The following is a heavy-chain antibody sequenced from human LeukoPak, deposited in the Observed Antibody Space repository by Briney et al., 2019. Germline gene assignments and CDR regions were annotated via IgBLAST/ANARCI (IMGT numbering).Heavy chain of an antibody. V-gene: IGHV3-30*18. CDR2: ISYDGSNK. J-gene: IGHJ4*02. Sequence: GRSLRLSCAASGFTFSSYGMHWVRQAPGKGPEWVAVISYDGSNKYYADSVKGRFTISRDNSKNTLYLQMNSLRAEDTAVYYCAKDRGPSRAVRGVIDYWGQGTLVTVSS. CDR3: AKDRGPSRAVRGVIDY. D-gene: IGHD3-10*01. CDR1: GFTFSSYG.